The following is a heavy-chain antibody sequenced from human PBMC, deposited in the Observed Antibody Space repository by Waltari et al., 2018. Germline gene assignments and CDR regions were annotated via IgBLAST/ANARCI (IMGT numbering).Heavy chain of an antibody. V-gene: IGHV1-8*03. Sequence: QVQLVQSGAEVKKPGASVKVSCKASGYTFTSYDINWVRQATGQGLEWMGWMNPNIGNTGYAQKFQGRVTITRNTSISTAFMELSSLRSEDTAVYYCARYYYGSGSEEFDPWGQGTLVTVSS. D-gene: IGHD3-10*01. J-gene: IGHJ5*02. CDR1: GYTFTSYD. CDR3: ARYYYGSGSEEFDP. CDR2: MNPNIGNT.